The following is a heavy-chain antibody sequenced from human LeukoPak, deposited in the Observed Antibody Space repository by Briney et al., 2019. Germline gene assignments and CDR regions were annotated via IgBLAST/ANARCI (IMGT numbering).Heavy chain of an antibody. CDR1: GFTFSSYA. Sequence: GGSLRLSCAASGFTFSSYAMSWVRQAPGKGLEWVSVISGGGYSTYYADSVKGRFTISRDNSKNTLYLQMSSLRVEDTAVYYCAKEDYGDASRGYGVDVWGQGTTVTVSS. V-gene: IGHV3-23*01. CDR2: ISGGGYST. CDR3: AKEDYGDASRGYGVDV. D-gene: IGHD4-17*01. J-gene: IGHJ6*02.